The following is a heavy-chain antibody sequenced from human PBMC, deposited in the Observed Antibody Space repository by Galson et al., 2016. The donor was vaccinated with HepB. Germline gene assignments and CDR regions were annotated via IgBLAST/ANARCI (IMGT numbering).Heavy chain of an antibody. CDR3: ARVGSGIAEYFQD. Sequence: SETLSLTCSVPDGLISDRTHYWAWIRQPPGEGLDWLASIYYSGTAYYNPSLQNRLTISVDTSKNQFSLKLSSVPAADTTVYYCARVGSGIAEYFQDWGQGTLAIVSS. CDR1: DGLISDRTHY. V-gene: IGHV4-39*01. CDR2: IYYSGTA. J-gene: IGHJ1*01. D-gene: IGHD6-19*01.